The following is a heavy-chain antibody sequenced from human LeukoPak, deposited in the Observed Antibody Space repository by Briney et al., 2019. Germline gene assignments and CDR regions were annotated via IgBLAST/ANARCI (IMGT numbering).Heavy chain of an antibody. V-gene: IGHV1-2*02. J-gene: IGHJ5*02. D-gene: IGHD2-21*02. CDR3: ATKKTPLYCGGDCYSGLGWFDP. CDR1: GYTFTGYH. CDR2: INPKNGGT. Sequence: ASVKVSCKASGYTFTGYHIHWVRQAPGQGREWMGWINPKNGGTRFAQKFQGRVTMTRDTSISTAYMELSSLRSDDTAVYYCATKKTPLYCGGDCYSGLGWFDPWGQGTLITVSS.